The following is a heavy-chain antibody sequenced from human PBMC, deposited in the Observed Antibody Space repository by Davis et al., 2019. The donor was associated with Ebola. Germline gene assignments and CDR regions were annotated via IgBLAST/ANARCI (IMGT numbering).Heavy chain of an antibody. J-gene: IGHJ6*04. CDR3: ARGWLRVGMDV. CDR1: GDSVSSAG. D-gene: IGHD5-18*01. Sequence: PSETLSLTCAISGDSVSSAGWNWIRQSPSRGLEWLGRTYYKSKWYNDYAVSVKSRITINPDTSKNQFSLQLNSVTPEDTALYYCARGWLRVGMDVWGEGTTVTVPS. V-gene: IGHV6-1*01. CDR2: TYYKSKWYN.